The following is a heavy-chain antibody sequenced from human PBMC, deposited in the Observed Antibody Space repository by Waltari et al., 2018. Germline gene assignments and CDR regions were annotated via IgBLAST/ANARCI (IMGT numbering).Heavy chain of an antibody. CDR3: AREPSPDSSGYFYYYMDV. CDR2: INSDGSGT. Sequence: EVQLVESGGGLVQPGGSMRLSCAASGSTFSRYRMPWVSQAPGKGLVWVSRINSDGSGTIYADSVKGRFTISRDNAKNTLYLQLNSLRVEDTAVYYCAREPSPDSSGYFYYYMDVWGKGTTVTVSS. CDR1: GSTFSRYR. D-gene: IGHD3-22*01. J-gene: IGHJ6*03. V-gene: IGHV3-74*01.